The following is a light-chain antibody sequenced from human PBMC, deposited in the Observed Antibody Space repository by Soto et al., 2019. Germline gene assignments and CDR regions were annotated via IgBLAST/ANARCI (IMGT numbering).Light chain of an antibody. CDR2: LGS. Sequence: DIVMTQSPLSLPATAGDPATITCRSSQSLVNSNAYNYLHWYLQTPGQSPQLLIYLGSNRASGVPVRFSGSGSGTDFTLKISRVEAEDVGIYYCIHGLHSPWTFGQGTKVEVK. J-gene: IGKJ1*01. CDR3: IHGLHSPWT. CDR1: QSLVNSNAYNY. V-gene: IGKV2-28*01.